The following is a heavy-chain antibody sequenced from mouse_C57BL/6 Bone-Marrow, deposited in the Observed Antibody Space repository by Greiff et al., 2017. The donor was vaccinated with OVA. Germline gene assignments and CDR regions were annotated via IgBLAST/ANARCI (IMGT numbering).Heavy chain of an antibody. V-gene: IGHV1-82*01. CDR3: AIGGYVTWDY. CDR1: GYAFSSSW. Sequence: QVQLQQSGPELVKPGASVKISCKASGYAFSSSWMNWVKQRPGKGLEWIGRIYPGDGDTNYNGKFKGKATLTADKSSSTAYMQLSSLTSEDSAVYYCAIGGYVTWDYWGQGTSVTVSS. CDR2: IYPGDGDT. J-gene: IGHJ4*01. D-gene: IGHD3-1*01.